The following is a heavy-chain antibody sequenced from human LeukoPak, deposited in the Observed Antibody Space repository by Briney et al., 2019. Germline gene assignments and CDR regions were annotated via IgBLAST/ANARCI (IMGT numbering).Heavy chain of an antibody. J-gene: IGHJ4*02. CDR1: GGSISSYY. Sequence: SETLSLTCTVTGGSISSYYWSWIRQPAGKGLEGIGRIYSTGSTNYNPSLKSRVTMSVDTSKNQFSLRLRSVTAADTAVYYCARQIASAGTAGFDFWGQGALVTVSS. CDR3: ARQIASAGTAGFDF. CDR2: IYSTGST. V-gene: IGHV4-4*07. D-gene: IGHD6-13*01.